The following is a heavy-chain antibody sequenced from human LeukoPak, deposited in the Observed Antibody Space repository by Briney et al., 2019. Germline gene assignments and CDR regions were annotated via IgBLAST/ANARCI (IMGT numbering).Heavy chain of an antibody. CDR1: GFTFSSYA. CDR2: LSGSGSNT. D-gene: IGHD4-11*01. CDR3: AKDRRPTAVVTYPSD. V-gene: IGHV3-23*01. J-gene: IGHJ4*02. Sequence: PGGSLRLSCAASGFTFSSYAMSWVRQAPGKGLEWVSALSGSGSNTYYADSVKGRFTISRDNSKNTLYLQMNSLRAVDTAVYYCAKDRRPTAVVTYPSDWGQGTLVTVSS.